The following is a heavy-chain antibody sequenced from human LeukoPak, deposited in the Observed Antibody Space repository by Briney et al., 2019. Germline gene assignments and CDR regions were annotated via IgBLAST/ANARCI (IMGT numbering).Heavy chain of an antibody. CDR3: AREGYDILTPPHWGMDV. V-gene: IGHV3-9*01. CDR2: ISWNSGSI. CDR1: GFTFSSYA. J-gene: IGHJ6*02. Sequence: QPGGSLRLSCAASGFTFSSYAMHWVRQAPGKGLEWVSGISWNSGSIGYADSVKGRFTISRDNAKNSLYLQMNSLRAEDTALYYCAREGYDILTPPHWGMDVWGQGTTVTVSS. D-gene: IGHD3-9*01.